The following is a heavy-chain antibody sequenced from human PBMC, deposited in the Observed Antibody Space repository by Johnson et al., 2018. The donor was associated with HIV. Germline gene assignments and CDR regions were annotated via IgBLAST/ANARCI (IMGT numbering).Heavy chain of an antibody. D-gene: IGHD1-26*01. J-gene: IGHJ3*02. CDR1: RFTFSTYG. Sequence: QVQLVESGGGVVRPGGSLRLSCAASRFTFSTYGMHWVRQAPGKGLEWVAVISYDGSHEYYADSVKRRFTISRDTSKNTLYLQMNSLRAEDTAVYYCVKGVVGAEDVFDIWGQGTMVTVSS. CDR2: ISYDGSHE. V-gene: IGHV3-30*19. CDR3: VKGVVGAEDVFDI.